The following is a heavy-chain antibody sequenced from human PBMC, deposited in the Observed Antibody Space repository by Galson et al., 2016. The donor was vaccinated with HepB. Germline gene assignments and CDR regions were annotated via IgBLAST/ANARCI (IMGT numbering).Heavy chain of an antibody. V-gene: IGHV3-7*01. CDR1: GFSFSSYW. J-gene: IGHJ4*02. Sequence: SLRLSCAASGFSFSSYWMTWVRQAPGKGLEWVANIKEDGSEKYHVDSVKGRFTISRDNAKDSLYLQMNTLRADDTAIYFCVREPRAGAYYFDHWGQGTLVTVSS. CDR3: VREPRAGAYYFDH. D-gene: IGHD6-19*01. CDR2: IKEDGSEK.